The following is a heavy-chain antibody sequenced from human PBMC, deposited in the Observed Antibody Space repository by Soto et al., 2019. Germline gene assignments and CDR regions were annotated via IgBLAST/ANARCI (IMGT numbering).Heavy chain of an antibody. Sequence: QVQLQQWGAGLLKPSETLSLTCAVYGGSFTGYYWSWIRQPPGKGLEWIGEINHSGSTNYNPSLKSRVTISVDTSKNQFSLKLSSVTAADTAVYHCARGWGAVADYWGQGTLVTVSS. D-gene: IGHD6-19*01. CDR2: INHSGST. CDR1: GGSFTGYY. J-gene: IGHJ4*02. CDR3: ARGWGAVADY. V-gene: IGHV4-34*01.